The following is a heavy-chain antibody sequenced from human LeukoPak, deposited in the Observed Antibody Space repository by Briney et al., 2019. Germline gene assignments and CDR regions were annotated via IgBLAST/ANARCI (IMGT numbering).Heavy chain of an antibody. V-gene: IGHV4-39*01. J-gene: IGHJ4*02. CDR2: IYYSGST. CDR3: ARHRLGYCSSTSCYAYYFDY. Sequence: PSETLSLTCTVSGGSISSSSYYWGWIRQPPGKGLEWIGSIYYSGSTYYNPSLKSRVTISVDTSKNQFSLKLSSVTAADTAVYYCARHRLGYCSSTSCYAYYFDYWGQGTLVTVSS. CDR1: GGSISSSSYY. D-gene: IGHD2-2*01.